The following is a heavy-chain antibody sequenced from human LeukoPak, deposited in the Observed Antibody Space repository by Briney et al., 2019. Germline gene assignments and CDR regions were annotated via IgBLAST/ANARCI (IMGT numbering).Heavy chain of an antibody. CDR1: GFTFSSYS. Sequence: GGSLRLSCAASGFTFSSYSMNWVRQAPGKGLEWVSSISSSSSYIYYADSVKGRFTISRDNAKNSLYLQMNSLGAEDTAVYYCARGQPHDYGDYGANFDYWGQGTLVTVSS. V-gene: IGHV3-21*01. D-gene: IGHD4-17*01. CDR3: ARGQPHDYGDYGANFDY. CDR2: ISSSSSYI. J-gene: IGHJ4*02.